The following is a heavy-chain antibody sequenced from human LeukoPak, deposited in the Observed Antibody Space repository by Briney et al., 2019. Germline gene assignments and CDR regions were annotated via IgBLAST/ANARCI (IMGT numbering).Heavy chain of an antibody. Sequence: PSETLSLTCTVSNYSISTDYYWGWIRQPPGKGLEWIGTMYHSGSTYYSPSLKSRVTISVDTSKNQFSLKLSSVTAADTAVYYCARYDVWGSYRAFDYWGQGTLVTVSS. V-gene: IGHV4-38-2*02. CDR1: NYSISTDYY. D-gene: IGHD3-16*02. CDR3: ARYDVWGSYRAFDY. J-gene: IGHJ4*02. CDR2: MYHSGST.